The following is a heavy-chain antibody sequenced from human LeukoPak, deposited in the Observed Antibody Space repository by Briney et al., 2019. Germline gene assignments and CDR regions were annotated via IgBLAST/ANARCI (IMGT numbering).Heavy chain of an antibody. D-gene: IGHD3-10*01. Sequence: ASVKVSCKASGYIFTSYFMHWVRQAPGQGLEWMGIINPNGGSTNYAQKFQGTVTMTRDMSTSTVYMELSSLRYEDTAVYYCARDRVTMVRGVPPYYYYMDVWGKGTTVTVSS. CDR3: ARDRVTMVRGVPPYYYYMDV. CDR1: GYIFTSYF. CDR2: INPNGGST. J-gene: IGHJ6*03. V-gene: IGHV1-46*01.